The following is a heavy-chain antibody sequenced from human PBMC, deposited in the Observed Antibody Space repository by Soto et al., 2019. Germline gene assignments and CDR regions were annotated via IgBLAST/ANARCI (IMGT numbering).Heavy chain of an antibody. CDR2: VHYRGAS. D-gene: IGHD2-15*01. CDR1: GGCIDGDF. CDR3: ERMLGNLRYHNAAHETFDV. Sequence: SETLSLPCTVSGGCIDGDFWTWVRQPPGAGLEWIGNVHYRGASRFKSSFKRRLDMSVDTSKNQFSMTLTSVTDADTAVYYCERMLGNLRYHNAAHETFDVWDQETRVTVS. J-gene: IGHJ3*01. V-gene: IGHV4-59*01.